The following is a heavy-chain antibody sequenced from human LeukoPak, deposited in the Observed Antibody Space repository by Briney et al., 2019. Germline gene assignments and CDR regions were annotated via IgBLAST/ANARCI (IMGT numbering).Heavy chain of an antibody. CDR3: ARPRDSGSPRGGYFDY. CDR2: ISANNGNT. CDR1: GFTFTSYG. V-gene: IGHV1-18*01. D-gene: IGHD1-26*01. J-gene: IGHJ4*02. Sequence: ASVKVSCKASGFTFTSYGISWVRQAPGQGLEWLGWISANNGNTIYAQILQGRVTMTRDTSTSTVYMELSSLRSEDTAVYYCARPRDSGSPRGGYFDYWGQGTLVTVSS.